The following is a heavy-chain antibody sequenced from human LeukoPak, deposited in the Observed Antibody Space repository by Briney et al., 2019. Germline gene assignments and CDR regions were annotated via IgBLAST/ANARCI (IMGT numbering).Heavy chain of an antibody. CDR2: IDPSNGNI. J-gene: IGHJ4*01. CDR1: GYTFNSYG. Sequence: ASVKVSCKASGYTFNSYGICWVRQAPGQGREWIGCIDPSNGNIQSAEKLQGRVTMTTDTSTSTAYMDLRSLRSDDTAVYYCARDGVSGHFDYWGRGTLVTVSS. D-gene: IGHD3-3*01. CDR3: ARDGVSGHFDY. V-gene: IGHV1-18*01.